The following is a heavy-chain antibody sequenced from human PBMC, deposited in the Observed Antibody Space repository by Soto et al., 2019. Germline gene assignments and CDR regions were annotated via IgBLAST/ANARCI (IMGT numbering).Heavy chain of an antibody. Sequence: GGSLRLSCAASGFTFSSYAMSWVRQAPGKGLEWVSAISGSGGSTYYADSVKGRFTISRDNSKNTLYLQMNSLRAEDTAVYYCAKDLWDYDILTGYPDDAFDIWGQGTMVTVS. D-gene: IGHD3-9*01. J-gene: IGHJ3*02. CDR1: GFTFSSYA. V-gene: IGHV3-23*01. CDR3: AKDLWDYDILTGYPDDAFDI. CDR2: ISGSGGST.